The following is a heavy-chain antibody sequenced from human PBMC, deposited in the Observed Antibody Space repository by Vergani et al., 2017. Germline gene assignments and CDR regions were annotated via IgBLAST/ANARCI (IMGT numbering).Heavy chain of an antibody. CDR3: VRSNYYDSSGSSDAFDI. D-gene: IGHD3-22*01. J-gene: IGHJ3*02. CDR1: GFTFSGSA. CDR2: IRSKANSYAT. Sequence: EVQLVESGGGLVQPGGSLKLSCAASGFTFSGSAMHWVRQASGKGLEWVGRIRSKANSYATAYAASVKGRFTISRDDSKNTAYLQMNSLKTEDTAVYYCVRSNYYDSSGSSDAFDIWGQGTMVTVSS. V-gene: IGHV3-73*02.